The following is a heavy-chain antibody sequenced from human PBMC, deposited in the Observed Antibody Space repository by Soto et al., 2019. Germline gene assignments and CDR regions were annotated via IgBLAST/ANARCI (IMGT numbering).Heavy chain of an antibody. CDR3: VRDDRWAFDF. Sequence: EVHLVESGGGLVQPGGSLRVSCAASGFTFSNYAMNWVRQAPGKGLEWVSYISIGSGSIFYADSVKGRFTISRDDAKNSLYLQMNTLSDEDTAVYYCVRDDRWAFDFWGQGTMVTVS. CDR1: GFTFSNYA. J-gene: IGHJ3*01. V-gene: IGHV3-48*02. D-gene: IGHD2-15*01. CDR2: ISIGSGSI.